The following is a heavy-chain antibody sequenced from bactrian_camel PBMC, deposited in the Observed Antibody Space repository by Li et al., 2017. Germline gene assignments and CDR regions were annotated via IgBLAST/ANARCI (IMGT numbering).Heavy chain of an antibody. D-gene: IGHD5*01. CDR3: AAASRGLYGGACYGTPSPDEYIY. V-gene: IGHV3S28*01. CDR1: GATHMSSFC. Sequence: QLVESGGGSVQTGGALRVSCLASGATHMSSFCMGWFRQAPGKEREGVAVIYNGRRSTSYADSVKGRFTISQDNAKNTLYLQMNSLKPEDTAMYYCAAASRGLYGGACYGTPSPDEYIYWGQGTQVTVS. J-gene: IGHJ4*01. CDR2: IYNGRRST.